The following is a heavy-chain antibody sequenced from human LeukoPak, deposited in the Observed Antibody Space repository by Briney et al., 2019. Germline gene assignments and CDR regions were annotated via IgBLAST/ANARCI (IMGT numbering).Heavy chain of an antibody. CDR2: IKSKTDGGTT. Sequence: GGSLRLSCAASGFTFSNAWMGWVRQAPGKGLEWVGRIKSKTDGGTTDYAAPVKGRFTISRDDSKNTLYLQMNSLKTEDTAVYYCTTDRGYSYGFDWFDPWGQGTLVTVSS. J-gene: IGHJ5*02. CDR3: TTDRGYSYGFDWFDP. CDR1: GFTFSNAW. V-gene: IGHV3-15*01. D-gene: IGHD5-18*01.